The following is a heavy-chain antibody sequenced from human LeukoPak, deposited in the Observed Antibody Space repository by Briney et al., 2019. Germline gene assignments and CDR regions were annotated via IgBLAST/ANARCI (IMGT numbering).Heavy chain of an antibody. V-gene: IGHV3-53*01. CDR1: GLTVSSNY. J-gene: IGHJ4*02. Sequence: GGSLRLSCAASGLTVSSNYMSWVRQAPGKGLEWVSVIYSGGSTEYTDSVKGRFTISRDNSKNMVYLQMNSLRAEDTAVYYCARGDSGSWNYKRGFDYWGQGTLVTVSS. CDR2: IYSGGST. D-gene: IGHD1-26*01. CDR3: ARGDSGSWNYKRGFDY.